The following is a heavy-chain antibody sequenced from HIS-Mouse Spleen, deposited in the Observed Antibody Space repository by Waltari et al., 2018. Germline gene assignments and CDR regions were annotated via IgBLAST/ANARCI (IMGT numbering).Heavy chain of an antibody. V-gene: IGHV4-39*07. D-gene: IGHD6-13*01. Sequence: QLQLQESGPGLVKPSETLSLTCTVSGGSISSSSYYWGWIRQPPGKGLEWIGSIYYRGSTYDNPSVKSRVTISVDTSKNQVSLKLSAVTAADTAVYYCAREIPYSSSWYDWYFDLWGRGTLVTVSS. CDR3: AREIPYSSSWYDWYFDL. J-gene: IGHJ2*01. CDR1: GGSISSSSYY. CDR2: IYYRGST.